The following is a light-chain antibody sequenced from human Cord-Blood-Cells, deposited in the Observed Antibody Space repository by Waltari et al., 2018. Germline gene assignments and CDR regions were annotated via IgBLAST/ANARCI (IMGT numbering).Light chain of an antibody. Sequence: DIVMTQSPDSLAVYLDERATINFTSSQSVLYSSNNKNYLAWYQQKPGQPPKLLIYWASTRESGVPDRFSGSGSGTDFTLTISSLQAEDVAVYYCQQYYSTPPLTFGGGTKVEIK. J-gene: IGKJ4*01. CDR3: QQYYSTPPLT. V-gene: IGKV4-1*01. CDR1: QSVLYSSNNKNY. CDR2: WAS.